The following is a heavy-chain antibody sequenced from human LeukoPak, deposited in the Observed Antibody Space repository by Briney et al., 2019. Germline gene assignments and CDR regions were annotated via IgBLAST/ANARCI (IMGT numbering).Heavy chain of an antibody. V-gene: IGHV4-59*02. Sequence: SETLSLTCTVSGGSVSSDYWSWIRQPPGKGLEWIGWISYSGSSNYSPSLKSRVTLSVDTSKNQFSLKLSSVTAVDTAVYYCARGGASSKFFDYWGQGTLVTVSS. CDR3: ARGGASSKFFDY. J-gene: IGHJ4*02. CDR1: GGSVSSDY. CDR2: ISYSGSS. D-gene: IGHD6-6*01.